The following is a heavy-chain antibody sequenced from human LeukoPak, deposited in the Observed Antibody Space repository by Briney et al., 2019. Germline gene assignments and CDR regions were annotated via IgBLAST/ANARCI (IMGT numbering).Heavy chain of an antibody. CDR3: AREKKGGLCFGPPGWFDP. V-gene: IGHV1-69*01. CDR1: GGTFSSYS. CDR2: IIPIFGTA. D-gene: IGHD3-10*01. Sequence: SVKVSCKASGGTFSSYSISWVRQAPGQGLEWIGGIIPIFGTANYAQKFQGRVTIAAEESTSTEYMELSSLRSADTDVYYCAREKKGGLCFGPPGWFDPWGQGTMVTVSS. J-gene: IGHJ5*02.